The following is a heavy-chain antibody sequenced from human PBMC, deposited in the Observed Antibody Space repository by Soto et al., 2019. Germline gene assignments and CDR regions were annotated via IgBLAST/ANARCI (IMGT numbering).Heavy chain of an antibody. CDR1: GGSLSRNY. D-gene: IGHD3-10*01. Sequence: PSETLSLTCTVSGGSLSRNYWTWIRQPPGKGLEWIGYVYYSGSTNYNPSLKSRVTISVDTSKNQFSLKLSSVTAADTAVYYCARAADFYGSGSYNYYFDYWGQGTLVTVSS. J-gene: IGHJ4*02. CDR2: VYYSGST. V-gene: IGHV4-59*01. CDR3: ARAADFYGSGSYNYYFDY.